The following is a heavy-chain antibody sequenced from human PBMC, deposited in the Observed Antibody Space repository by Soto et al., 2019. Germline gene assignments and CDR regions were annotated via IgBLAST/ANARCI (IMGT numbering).Heavy chain of an antibody. J-gene: IGHJ4*02. D-gene: IGHD5-12*01. CDR3: ARGRVRGYSGYGY. V-gene: IGHV4-34*01. CDR1: GGSFSGYY. Sequence: QVQLQQWGAGLLKPSETLSLTCAVYGGSFSGYYWSWIRQPPGKGLEWIGEINHSGSTNYNPSLKNRLTIPVDTSKNQFSLKLSSVTAADTAVYYCARGRVRGYSGYGYWGQGTLVTVSS. CDR2: INHSGST.